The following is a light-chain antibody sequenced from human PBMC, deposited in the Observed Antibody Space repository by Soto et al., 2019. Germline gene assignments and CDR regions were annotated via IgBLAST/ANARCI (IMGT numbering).Light chain of an antibody. J-gene: IGLJ2*01. CDR2: LEGSGSF. Sequence: QAVVTQSSSASASLGSSVKLTCTLSSGHSSYRIAWHQQQPGKAPRYLMKLEGSGSFIKGSGVPDRFSGSSSGADRYLTISNLKSEDEAHYYCETWDSSTYVVFGGGTQLTVL. V-gene: IGLV4-60*03. CDR1: SGHSSYR. CDR3: ETWDSSTYVV.